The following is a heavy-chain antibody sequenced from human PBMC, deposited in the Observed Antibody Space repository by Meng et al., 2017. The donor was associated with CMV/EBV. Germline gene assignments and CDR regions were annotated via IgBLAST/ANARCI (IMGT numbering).Heavy chain of an antibody. D-gene: IGHD3-3*01. CDR3: ARETNPYYDFWSGYSGVDAFDI. V-gene: IGHV4-38-2*02. CDR2: IYHSGST. Sequence: GSLRLSCTVSGYSISSGYYWGWIRQPPGKGLEWIGSIYHSGSTYYNPSLKSRVTISVDTSKNQFSLKLSSVTAADTAVYYCARETNPYYDFWSGYSGVDAFDIWGQGTMGTVSS. J-gene: IGHJ3*02. CDR1: GYSISSGYY.